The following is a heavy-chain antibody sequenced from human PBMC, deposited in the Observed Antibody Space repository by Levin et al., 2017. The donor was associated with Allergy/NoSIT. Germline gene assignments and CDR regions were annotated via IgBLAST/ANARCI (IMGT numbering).Heavy chain of an antibody. V-gene: IGHV3-9*01. CDR1: GFAFDDYA. CDR3: AKAAYSYGYGRFDY. D-gene: IGHD5-18*01. CDR2: INWNSNTV. J-gene: IGHJ4*02. Sequence: SCAASGFAFDDYAMHWVRQAPGKGLEWVSGINWNSNTVDYADSVKGRFTISRDNAKNSLYLEMSGLRVEDTALYYCAKAAYSYGYGRFDYWGQGSLVTVS.